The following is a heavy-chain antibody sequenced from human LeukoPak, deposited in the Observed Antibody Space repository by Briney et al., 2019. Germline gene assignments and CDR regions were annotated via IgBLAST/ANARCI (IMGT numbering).Heavy chain of an antibody. J-gene: IGHJ6*03. CDR1: GYTFTSYG. V-gene: IGHV1-18*01. D-gene: IGHD6-13*01. CDR3: ARLGIAAAGFAYYYYMDV. CDR2: ISAYNGNT. Sequence: ASVKVSCKASGYTFTSYGISWVRQAPGQGLEWMGWISAYNGNTNYAQKLQGRVTMTTDTSTSTAYMELRSLRSEDTAVYYCARLGIAAAGFAYYYYMDVWGKGTTVTVSS.